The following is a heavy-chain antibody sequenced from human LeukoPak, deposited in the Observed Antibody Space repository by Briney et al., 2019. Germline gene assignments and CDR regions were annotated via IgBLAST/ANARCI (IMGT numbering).Heavy chain of an antibody. CDR2: SGNDGST. CDR1: RLTFYDQA. D-gene: IGHD3-10*01. J-gene: IGHJ3*01. CDR3: ASQTKYYSGSAGSYSGAFDL. Sequence: QSGGSLRLSCAASRLTFYDQAMPWVRQAPGTGLEWVSLSGNDGSTYYADSVRGRFTISRDISKNSLYLEMSSLRPEDTALYHCASQTKYYSGSAGSYSGAFDLWGQGTMVTVSS. V-gene: IGHV3-43*02.